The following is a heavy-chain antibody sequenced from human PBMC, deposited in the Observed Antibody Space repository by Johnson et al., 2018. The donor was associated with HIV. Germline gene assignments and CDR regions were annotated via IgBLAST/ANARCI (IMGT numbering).Heavy chain of an antibody. CDR1: GFTFTNYA. J-gene: IGHJ3*02. CDR2: ISYDGSNK. Sequence: MQLVESGGGVVQPGRSLRLSCAASGFTFTNYAMYWVRQAPGKGLEWVALISYDGSNKYYADSVKGRFTISRDNSKNPLYLQMNILRAEDTAVYYCAREKIRAFDIWGQGTMVTVSS. V-gene: IGHV3-30-3*01. CDR3: AREKIRAFDI.